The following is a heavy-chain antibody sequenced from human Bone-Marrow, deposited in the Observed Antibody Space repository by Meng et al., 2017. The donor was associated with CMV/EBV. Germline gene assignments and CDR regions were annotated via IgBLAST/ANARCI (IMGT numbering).Heavy chain of an antibody. V-gene: IGHV3-7*01. D-gene: IGHD2-2*01. J-gene: IGHJ4*02. Sequence: GESLKISCAASGFTFSNYWMSWVRQAPGKGLEWVANIKQDGSEKYYVDSVKGRFTISRDNGKNSLFLHMNSLRAEDTAVYYCAKDLPGVVAVPGGSDCWGQGTLATVSS. CDR1: GFTFSNYW. CDR2: IKQDGSEK. CDR3: AKDLPGVVAVPGGSDC.